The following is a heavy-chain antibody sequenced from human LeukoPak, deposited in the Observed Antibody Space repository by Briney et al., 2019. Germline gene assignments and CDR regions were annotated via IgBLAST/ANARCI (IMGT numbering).Heavy chain of an antibody. Sequence: SETLSLTCTVSGGSISSSSYYWGWIRQPPGKGLELIGSIYYSGSTYYNPSLKSRVTISVDTSKNQFSLKLSSVTAADTAVYYCARPVSDYYDSSGYYDWFDPWGQGTLVTVSS. CDR1: GGSISSSSYY. J-gene: IGHJ5*02. CDR3: ARPVSDYYDSSGYYDWFDP. CDR2: IYYSGST. V-gene: IGHV4-39*01. D-gene: IGHD3-22*01.